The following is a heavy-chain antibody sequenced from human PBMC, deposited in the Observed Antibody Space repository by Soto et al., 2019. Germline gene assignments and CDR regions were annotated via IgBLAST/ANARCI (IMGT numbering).Heavy chain of an antibody. D-gene: IGHD6-19*01. V-gene: IGHV4-4*07. Sequence: PSETLSLTCTVSGASISAYAWSWIRQPAGKGLEWIGRLYSSGNTNYNPSFKSRLTMSADTSKNQFSLELSSVTAADTAVYYCARGPYSSGWYVVDYWGQGTLVTVSS. CDR3: ARGPYSSGWYVVDY. J-gene: IGHJ4*02. CDR2: LYSSGNT. CDR1: GASISAYA.